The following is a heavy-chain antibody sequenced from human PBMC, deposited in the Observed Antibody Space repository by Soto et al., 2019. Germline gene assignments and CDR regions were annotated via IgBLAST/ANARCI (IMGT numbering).Heavy chain of an antibody. J-gene: IGHJ4*02. D-gene: IGHD2-2*01. Sequence: GGSLRLSCAASGFTLSNYWMHWARQAPGKGLVWVSRISSDGSSTNYADSVKGRFTISRDNAKNTLHLQMNSLRAEDTAVYYCARVPYCSSSSCYSYFDSWGQGTLVTASS. CDR1: GFTLSNYW. CDR3: ARVPYCSSSSCYSYFDS. V-gene: IGHV3-74*01. CDR2: ISSDGSST.